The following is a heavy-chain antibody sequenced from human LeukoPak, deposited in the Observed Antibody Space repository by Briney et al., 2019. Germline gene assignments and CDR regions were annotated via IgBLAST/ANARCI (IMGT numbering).Heavy chain of an antibody. D-gene: IGHD3-10*01. CDR3: ARGYGAGNYRRPFYGMDV. V-gene: IGHV3-20*04. Sequence: PGGSLRLSCEASGFNFNDYGMTWVRQAPGKGLEWVSGLNWNGDITRYADSVKGRFTISRDNAKNSVYLQMDSLRVEDTAFYYRARGYGAGNYRRPFYGMDVWGQGTTVTVSS. CDR2: LNWNGDIT. CDR1: GFNFNDYG. J-gene: IGHJ6*02.